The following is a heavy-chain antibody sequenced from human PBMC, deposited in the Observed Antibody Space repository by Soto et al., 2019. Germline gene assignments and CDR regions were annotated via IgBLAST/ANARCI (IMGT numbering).Heavy chain of an antibody. CDR2: IYYSGST. J-gene: IGHJ5*02. D-gene: IGHD6-13*01. CDR3: TIAAAGKYNWFDP. Sequence: SETLSLTCTVSGGSISSGGYYWSWIRQHPGKGLEWIGYIYYSGSTYYNPSLKSRVTISVDTSKNQFSLKLSSVTAADTAVYYFTIAAAGKYNWFDPWGQGTLVTVSS. CDR1: GGSISSGGYY. V-gene: IGHV4-31*03.